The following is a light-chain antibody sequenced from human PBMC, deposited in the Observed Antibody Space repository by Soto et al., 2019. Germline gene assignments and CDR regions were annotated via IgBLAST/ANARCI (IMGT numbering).Light chain of an antibody. CDR3: QQLNSFPLT. J-gene: IGKJ4*01. CDR2: AAS. CDR1: QGISSY. V-gene: IGKV1-9*01. Sequence: IQLTQSPSSLSASVGDRVTITCRARQGISSYLAWYHQIPGNAPKLLIYAASTLESGVPSRFSGSGSGTDFTLTISSLQPEDFATYYCQQLNSFPLTFGGGTKV.